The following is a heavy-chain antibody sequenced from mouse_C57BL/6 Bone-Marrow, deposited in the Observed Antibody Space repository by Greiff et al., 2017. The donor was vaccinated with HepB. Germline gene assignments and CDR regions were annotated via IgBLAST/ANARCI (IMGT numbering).Heavy chain of an antibody. J-gene: IGHJ2*01. CDR1: GYTFTDYY. CDR2: INPNNGGT. V-gene: IGHV1-26*01. Sequence: VQLQQSGPELVKPGASVKISCKASGYTFTDYYMNWVKQSHGKSLEWIGDINPNNGGTSYNQKFKGKATLTVDKSSSTAYMELRSLTSEDSAVYYCARYSNYDYWGQGTTLTVSS. D-gene: IGHD2-5*01. CDR3: ARYSNYDY.